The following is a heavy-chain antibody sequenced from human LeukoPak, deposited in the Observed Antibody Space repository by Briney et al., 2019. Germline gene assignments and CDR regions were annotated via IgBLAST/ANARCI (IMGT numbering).Heavy chain of an antibody. D-gene: IGHD3-22*01. CDR2: ISGSGGST. J-gene: IGHJ3*02. V-gene: IGHV3-23*01. Sequence: GGSLRLSCAASGFTFNYSWMSWVRQAPGKGLEWVSAISGSGGSTYYADSVKGRFTISRDNSKNTLYLQMNSLRAEDTAVYYCAKDHDSSGYEAFDIWGQGTMVTVSS. CDR3: AKDHDSSGYEAFDI. CDR1: GFTFNYSW.